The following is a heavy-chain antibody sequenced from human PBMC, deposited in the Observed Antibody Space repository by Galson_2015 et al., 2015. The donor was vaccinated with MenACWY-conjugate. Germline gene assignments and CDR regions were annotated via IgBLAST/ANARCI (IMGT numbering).Heavy chain of an antibody. D-gene: IGHD6-6*01. CDR1: GFTFSSYS. V-gene: IGHV3-21*01. CDR3: ASPMYYSSSSFYYMDV. Sequence: SLRLSCAASGFTFSSYSMNWVRQAPGKGLEWVSSISSSSSYIYYADSAKGRFTISRDNAKNSLYLQMNILRAEDTAVYYCASPMYYSSSSFYYMDVWGKGTTVTVSS. J-gene: IGHJ6*03. CDR2: ISSSSSYI.